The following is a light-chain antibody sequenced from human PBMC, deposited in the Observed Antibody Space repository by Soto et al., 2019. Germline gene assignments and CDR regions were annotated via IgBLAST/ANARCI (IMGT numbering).Light chain of an antibody. CDR3: EEYSSSSGLT. V-gene: IGKV1-5*03. J-gene: IGKJ4*01. CDR1: QSISSW. Sequence: DIQVTQSPSTLSASVGDRVTITCRASQSISSWLAWYQQKPGKAPKLLIFQASSLKSGVPSRFIGSGSATEYTLTISSLQPDDFATYYCEEYSSSSGLTFGGGTKVEIK. CDR2: QAS.